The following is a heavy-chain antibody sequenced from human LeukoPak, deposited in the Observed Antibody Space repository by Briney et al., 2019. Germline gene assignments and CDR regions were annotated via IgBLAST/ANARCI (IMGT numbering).Heavy chain of an antibody. Sequence: ASVKVSCKASGYTFTGYYIHWVRQAPGQGLEWMGWINPNSGGTNYAQKFQGRVTMTRDTSISTAYMELSRLRSDDTAVYYCARGLEYLYPGGAFDIWGQGTMVTVSS. CDR3: ARGLEYLYPGGAFDI. D-gene: IGHD3-16*01. V-gene: IGHV1-2*02. CDR2: INPNSGGT. J-gene: IGHJ3*02. CDR1: GYTFTGYY.